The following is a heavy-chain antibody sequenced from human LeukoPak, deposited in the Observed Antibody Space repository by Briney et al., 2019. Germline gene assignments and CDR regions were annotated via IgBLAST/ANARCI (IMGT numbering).Heavy chain of an antibody. J-gene: IGHJ5*02. Sequence: ASVKVSCKASGYTLTSYDINWVRQATGQGLEWMGWMNPNSGNTGYAQKFQGRVTMTRNTSISTAYMELSTLRSEDTAVYYCARGPRGIFGVVLRNWFDPWGQGTLVTVSS. D-gene: IGHD3-3*01. CDR3: ARGPRGIFGVVLRNWFDP. V-gene: IGHV1-8*01. CDR1: GYTLTSYD. CDR2: MNPNSGNT.